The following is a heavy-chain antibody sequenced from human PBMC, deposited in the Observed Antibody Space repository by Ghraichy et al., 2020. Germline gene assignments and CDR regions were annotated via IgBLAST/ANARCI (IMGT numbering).Heavy chain of an antibody. CDR2: IYYTGSA. J-gene: IGHJ4*02. V-gene: IGHV4-59*01. CDR3: ARAAKYYDSSGYYSRYYFDY. D-gene: IGHD3-22*01. Sequence: SETLSLTCNVSGGYSSTYYWSWIRQPPGKGLEWIGYIYYTGSANYNPSLKSRVTLSVDTSKSQFSLKMSSVTAADTAVYYCARAAKYYDSSGYYSRYYFDYWGQGTLVTVSS. CDR1: GGYSSTYY.